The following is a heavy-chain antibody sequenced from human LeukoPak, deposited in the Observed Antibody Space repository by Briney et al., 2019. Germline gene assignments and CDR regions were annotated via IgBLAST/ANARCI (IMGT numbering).Heavy chain of an antibody. Sequence: SETLSLTCAVSGGSISSNNWWSWVRQPPGRGLEYIGEIYRSGSTNYNPSLKSRVAIPVDKSKNQFSLELNSVTAADTAVYYCARNGAYALANWGQGTLVTVSS. V-gene: IGHV4-4*02. CDR1: GGSISSNNW. CDR3: ARNGAYALAN. CDR2: IYRSGST. D-gene: IGHD2-8*01. J-gene: IGHJ4*02.